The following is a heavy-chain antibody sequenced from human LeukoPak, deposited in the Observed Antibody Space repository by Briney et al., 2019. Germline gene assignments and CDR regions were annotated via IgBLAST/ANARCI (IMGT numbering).Heavy chain of an antibody. J-gene: IGHJ4*02. CDR3: ARLNYDILTGYYPFDY. D-gene: IGHD3-9*01. CDR1: GGSISTYY. Sequence: SETLSLTCTVSGGSISTYYWSWIRQPPGKGLEWIGYIYYSGSTNYNPSLKSRVTISVDTSKNQFSLKLSSVTAADTAVYYCARLNYDILTGYYPFDYWGQGTLVTVSS. V-gene: IGHV4-59*08. CDR2: IYYSGST.